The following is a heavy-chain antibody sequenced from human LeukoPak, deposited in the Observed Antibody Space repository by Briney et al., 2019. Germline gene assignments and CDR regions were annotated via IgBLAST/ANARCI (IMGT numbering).Heavy chain of an antibody. CDR1: GFTFSSYG. J-gene: IGHJ5*02. V-gene: IGHV3-30*02. D-gene: IGHD3-22*01. CDR3: AREYYHDSSGYFNWFDP. Sequence: PGGSLRLSCAASGFTFSSYGMHWVRQAPGKGLEWVAFIRYDGSNKYYADSVKGRFTISRDNSKNTLYLQMNSLRAEDTAVYYCAREYYHDSSGYFNWFDPWGQGTLVTVSS. CDR2: IRYDGSNK.